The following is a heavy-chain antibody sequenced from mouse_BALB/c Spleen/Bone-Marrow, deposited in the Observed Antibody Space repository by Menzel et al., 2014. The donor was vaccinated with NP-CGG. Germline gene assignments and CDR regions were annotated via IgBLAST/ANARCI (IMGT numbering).Heavy chain of an antibody. Sequence: VQLQQSGAELVRPGTSVKVSCKASGYAFTNYLIEWVKQRPGQGLEWIGVINPGSGGTNYNEKFKGKATLTADKSSSTAYMPLSSLTSDDSAVYFCARSGYGNYFYAMDYWGQGTSVTVSS. D-gene: IGHD2-10*02. CDR3: ARSGYGNYFYAMDY. J-gene: IGHJ4*01. CDR1: GYAFTNYL. V-gene: IGHV1-54*01. CDR2: INPGSGGT.